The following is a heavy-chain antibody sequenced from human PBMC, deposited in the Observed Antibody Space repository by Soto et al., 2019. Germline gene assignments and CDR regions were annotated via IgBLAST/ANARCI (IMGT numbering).Heavy chain of an antibody. CDR3: AKDFTFGYGYPALRQYYYYGMDV. CDR2: ISYDGSNK. CDR1: GFTFCSYG. D-gene: IGHD5-18*01. Sequence: GGSLRLSCAASGFTFCSYGMHWVRQAPGKGLEWVAVISYDGSNKYYADSVKGRFTISRDNSKNTLYLQMNSLRAEDTAVYYCAKDFTFGYGYPALRQYYYYGMDVWGQGNPGHRLL. V-gene: IGHV3-30*18. J-gene: IGHJ6*02.